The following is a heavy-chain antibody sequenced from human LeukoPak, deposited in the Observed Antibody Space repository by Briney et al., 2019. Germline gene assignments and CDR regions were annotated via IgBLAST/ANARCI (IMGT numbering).Heavy chain of an antibody. V-gene: IGHV1-69*04. CDR3: ARDQSGSSYYYYGMDV. D-gene: IGHD1-26*01. CDR2: IIPIFGIA. J-gene: IGHJ6*02. CDR1: GGTFSSYA. Sequence: SVKVSCKASGGTFSSYAISWVRQAPGQGLEWMGRIIPIFGIANYAQKVQGRVTITADKSTSTAYMELSSLRSEDTAVYYCARDQSGSSYYYYGMDVWGQGTTVTVSS.